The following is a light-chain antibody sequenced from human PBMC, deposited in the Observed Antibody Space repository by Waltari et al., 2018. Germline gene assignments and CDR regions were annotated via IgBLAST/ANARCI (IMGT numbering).Light chain of an antibody. CDR1: QSVGRS. Sequence: EIVLTQSPGTLSLSPGERATLSCWASQSVGRSLAWYQQKPGQAPRLLIYGASIRATGIPDRFSGSGSETDFSLTISRPEPEELAVYYCQHYVRLPATFGQGTKVEIK. J-gene: IGKJ1*01. CDR3: QHYVRLPAT. CDR2: GAS. V-gene: IGKV3-20*01.